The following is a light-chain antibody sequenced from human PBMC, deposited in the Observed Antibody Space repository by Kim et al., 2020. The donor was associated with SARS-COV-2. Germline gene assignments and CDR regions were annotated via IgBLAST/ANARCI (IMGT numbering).Light chain of an antibody. CDR3: QSYDSSSWV. CDR1: SGSIASNY. V-gene: IGLV6-57*02. Sequence: GKTVTISCTGSSGSIASNYVQWYQQRPGSAPTTVIYEDNQRPSGVPDRFSGSIDSSSTSASLTISGLKTEDEADYYCQSYDSSSWVFGGGTKLTVL. CDR2: EDN. J-gene: IGLJ3*02.